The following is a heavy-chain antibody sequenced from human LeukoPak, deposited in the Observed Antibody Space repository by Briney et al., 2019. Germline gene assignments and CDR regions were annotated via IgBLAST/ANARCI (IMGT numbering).Heavy chain of an antibody. D-gene: IGHD3-22*01. J-gene: IGHJ4*02. Sequence: GGSLRLSCAASGFTFSSYEMNWVRQAPGKGLEWVSYISSSGSTIYYADSVKGRFTISRDNAKNSLYLQMNSLRAEDTAVYYCARDLGRFYDSSSFDYWGQGTLVTVSS. CDR3: ARDLGRFYDSSSFDY. CDR1: GFTFSSYE. CDR2: ISSSGSTI. V-gene: IGHV3-48*03.